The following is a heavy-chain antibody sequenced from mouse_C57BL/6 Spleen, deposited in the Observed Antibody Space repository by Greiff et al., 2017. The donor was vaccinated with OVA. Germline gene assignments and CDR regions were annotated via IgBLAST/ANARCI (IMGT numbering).Heavy chain of an antibody. CDR1: GYTFTDYY. Sequence: EVQLQQSGPELVKPGASVKISCKASGYTFTDYYMNWVKQSHGKSLEWIGDINPNNGGTSYNQKFKGKATLTVDKSSSTAYMELRSLTSEDSAVYYCASYYDRFAYWGQGTLVTVSA. CDR3: ASYYDRFAY. J-gene: IGHJ3*01. CDR2: INPNNGGT. V-gene: IGHV1-26*01. D-gene: IGHD2-4*01.